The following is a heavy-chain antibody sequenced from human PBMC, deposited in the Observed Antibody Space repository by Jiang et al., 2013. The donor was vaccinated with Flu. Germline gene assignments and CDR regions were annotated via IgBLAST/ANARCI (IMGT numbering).Heavy chain of an antibody. J-gene: IGHJ4*02. CDR2: ISWNSGSI. Sequence: VQLVESGGGLVQPGRSLRLSCAASGFTFDDYAMHWVRQAPGKGLEWVSGISWNSGSIGYADSVKGRFTISRDNAKNSLYLQMNSLRAEDTALYYCAMGTRRYYFDYWGQGTLVTVSS. CDR1: GFTFDDYA. V-gene: IGHV3-9*01. CDR3: AMGTRRYYFDY. D-gene: IGHD1-1*01.